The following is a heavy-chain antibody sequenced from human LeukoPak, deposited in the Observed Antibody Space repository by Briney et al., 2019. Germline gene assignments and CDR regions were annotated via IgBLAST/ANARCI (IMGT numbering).Heavy chain of an antibody. Sequence: SETLSLTCAVYGGSFSGYYWSWIRQPPGKGLEWIGEINHSGSTNYNPSLKSRVTISVDTSKNQFSLKLSSVTAADTAVYYCARGGRVPRYQLPLFQHWGQGTLVTVSS. V-gene: IGHV4-34*01. CDR1: GGSFSGYY. D-gene: IGHD2-2*01. J-gene: IGHJ1*01. CDR3: ARGGRVPRYQLPLFQH. CDR2: INHSGST.